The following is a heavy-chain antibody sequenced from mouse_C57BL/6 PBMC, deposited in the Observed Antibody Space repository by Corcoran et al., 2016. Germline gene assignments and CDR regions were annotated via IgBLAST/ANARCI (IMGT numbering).Heavy chain of an antibody. V-gene: IGHV9-3*01. J-gene: IGHJ2*01. CDR3: ARSITTVVATDY. CDR2: INTYSGVP. D-gene: IGHD1-1*01. Sequence: QNQLVQSGPEQKKPGETVKISCKASGYTFTTYGMSWGKQAPGKGLKWMGWINTYSGVPTYADDFKGRFAFSMATSASTAYLQINNLKNEDTATYFCARSITTVVATDYWGQGTTLTVSS. CDR1: GYTFTTYG.